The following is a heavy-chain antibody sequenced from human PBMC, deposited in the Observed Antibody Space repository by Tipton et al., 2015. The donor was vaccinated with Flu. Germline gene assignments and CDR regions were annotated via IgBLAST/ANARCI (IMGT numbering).Heavy chain of an antibody. J-gene: IGHJ4*02. Sequence: TLSLTCAVYGGSFSGYYWSWIRQPPGKGLEWIGEINHSGSTYYNPSLKSRVTISVDTSKNQFSLKLSSVTAADTAVYYCARVGGDFWSGILNVLDYWGQGTLVTVSS. CDR3: ARVGGDFWSGILNVLDY. D-gene: IGHD3-3*01. CDR2: INHSGST. CDR1: GGSFSGYY. V-gene: IGHV4-34*01.